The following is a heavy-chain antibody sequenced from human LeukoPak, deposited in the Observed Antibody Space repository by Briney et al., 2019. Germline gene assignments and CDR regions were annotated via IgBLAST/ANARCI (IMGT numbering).Heavy chain of an antibody. V-gene: IGHV3-48*01. J-gene: IGHJ4*02. CDR1: GFTFNTYT. CDR3: AREGDYYDSSGYYYY. CDR2: ISGSSGII. Sequence: HSGGSLRLSCAASGFTFNTYTMNWVRQAPGKGLEWVSYISGSSGIIDYADSVRGRFTISRDNAKNSLYLQMNSLRAEDTAVYYCAREGDYYDSSGYYYYWGQGTLVTVSS. D-gene: IGHD3-22*01.